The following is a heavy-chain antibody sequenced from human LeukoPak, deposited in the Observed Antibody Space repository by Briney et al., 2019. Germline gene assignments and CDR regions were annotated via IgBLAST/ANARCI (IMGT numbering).Heavy chain of an antibody. Sequence: PSETLSLTCTVSGGSISSYYWIWIRQPPGKGLEWIGYIYYSGSTNYNPSLKSRVTISVDTSKNQFSLNLSSVTAAATAVYYCARVELELPGDNWFDPWGQGTLVTVSS. J-gene: IGHJ5*02. CDR2: IYYSGST. V-gene: IGHV4-59*12. CDR3: ARVELELPGDNWFDP. D-gene: IGHD1-7*01. CDR1: GGSISSYY.